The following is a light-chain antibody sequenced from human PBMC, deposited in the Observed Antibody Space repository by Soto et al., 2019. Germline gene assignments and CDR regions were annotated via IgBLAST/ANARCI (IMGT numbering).Light chain of an antibody. J-gene: IGKJ3*01. V-gene: IGKV1-9*01. Sequence: IQLTQSPSSLSASVGDRVTITCRASQGISSFLAWYQQKPGKAPKLLIYGASTLQSGVPSRFSGSGSGTDFTLTIGSLQPEDFATYYCQQLNSFPIPCAPGTKVDIK. CDR3: QQLNSFPIP. CDR1: QGISSF. CDR2: GAS.